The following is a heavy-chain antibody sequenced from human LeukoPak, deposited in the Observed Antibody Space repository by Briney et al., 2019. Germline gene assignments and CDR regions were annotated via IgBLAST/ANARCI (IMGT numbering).Heavy chain of an antibody. V-gene: IGHV4-39*01. CDR1: GGSISSSSYY. CDR2: IYYSGST. CDR3: AGGFFSYDSSGYGY. D-gene: IGHD3-22*01. J-gene: IGHJ4*02. Sequence: SETLSLTCTVSGGSISSSSYYWGWIRQPPGKGLEWIGSIYYSGSTYYNPSLKSRVTISVDTSKNQFSLKLSSVTAADTAVYYCAGGFFSYDSSGYGYWGQGTLVTVSS.